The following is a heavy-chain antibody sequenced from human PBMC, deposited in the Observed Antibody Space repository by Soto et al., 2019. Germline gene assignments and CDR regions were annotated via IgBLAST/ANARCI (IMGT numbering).Heavy chain of an antibody. J-gene: IGHJ3*02. CDR2: IYYSGST. CDR3: ARQGSGYSGYDYSDAFDI. Sequence: QLQLQESGPGLVKPSETLSLTCTVSGGSISSSSYYWGWIRQPPGKGLEWIGSIYYSGSTYYNPSLKRRVTISVDTSKNQFSLKLSSVTAADTAVYYCARQGSGYSGYDYSDAFDIWGQGTMVTVSS. CDR1: GGSISSSSYY. D-gene: IGHD5-12*01. V-gene: IGHV4-39*01.